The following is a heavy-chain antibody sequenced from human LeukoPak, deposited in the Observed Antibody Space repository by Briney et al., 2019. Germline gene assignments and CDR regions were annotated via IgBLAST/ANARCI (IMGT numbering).Heavy chain of an antibody. D-gene: IGHD2-2*01. CDR1: GYTFTSYD. CDR2: MNPNSGNT. CDR3: ARGAYCSSTSCYDWFDP. V-gene: IGHV1-8*01. J-gene: IGHJ5*02. Sequence: ASVKVSREASGYTFTSYDINWVRQATGQGLEWMGWMNPNSGNTGYAQKFQGRVTMTRNTSISTAYMELSSLRSEDTAVYYCARGAYCSSTSCYDWFDPWGQGTLVTVSS.